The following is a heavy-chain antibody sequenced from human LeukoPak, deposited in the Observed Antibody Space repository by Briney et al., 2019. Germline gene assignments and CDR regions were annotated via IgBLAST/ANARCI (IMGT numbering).Heavy chain of an antibody. D-gene: IGHD5-18*01. V-gene: IGHV4-59*04. CDR1: GGSISRYY. CDR3: AKAYRARGYTYGYFDY. J-gene: IGHJ4*02. CDR2: IYYNGNI. Sequence: SETLSLTCTVSGGSISRYYWSWIRQPPGKGLEWIGNIYYNGNIYYNPSLKSRVTISVDTSKNQFSLKLSSVTAADTAIYYCAKAYRARGYTYGYFDYWGQGTLVTVSS.